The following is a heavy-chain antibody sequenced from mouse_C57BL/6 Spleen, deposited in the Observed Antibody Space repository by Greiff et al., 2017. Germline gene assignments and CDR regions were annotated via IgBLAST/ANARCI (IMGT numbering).Heavy chain of an antibody. CDR3: ARRRYYGSSWYFDV. V-gene: IGHV1-54*01. Sequence: VQLQQSGAELVRPGTSVKVSCKASGYAFTNYLIEWVKQRPGQGLEWIGDIYPGSGSTNYNEKFKSKATLTVDTSSSTAYMQLSSLTSEDSAVYYCARRRYYGSSWYFDVWGTGTTVTVSS. CDR2: IYPGSGST. D-gene: IGHD1-1*01. CDR1: GYAFTNYL. J-gene: IGHJ1*03.